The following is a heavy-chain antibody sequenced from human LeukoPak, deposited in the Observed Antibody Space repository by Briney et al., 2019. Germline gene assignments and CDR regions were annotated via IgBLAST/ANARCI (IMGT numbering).Heavy chain of an antibody. V-gene: IGHV4-61*02. D-gene: IGHD3-3*02. CDR1: GGSMSSGSY. Sequence: PSETLSLTCTVSGGSMSSGSYWTWTRQPAGKGLEWIGLIYTSGSTNYNPSLKSRVTISLDLSRNQFSLKLNSVTAADTGVYYCVRELGDWGQGTLVTVSS. CDR2: IYTSGST. J-gene: IGHJ4*02. CDR3: VRELGD.